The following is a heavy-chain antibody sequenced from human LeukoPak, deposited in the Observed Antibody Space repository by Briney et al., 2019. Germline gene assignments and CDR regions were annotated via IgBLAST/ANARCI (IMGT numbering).Heavy chain of an antibody. D-gene: IGHD3-22*01. CDR1: GYTFTSYY. J-gene: IGHJ5*02. Sequence: ASVKVSCKASGYTFTSYYMHWVRQAPGQGLEWMGIINPSGGSTSYAQKFQGRVTMTTDTSTSTAYMELRSLRSDDTAVYYCARARPYYYYDSSGYYYNWFDPWGQGTLVTVSS. V-gene: IGHV1-46*01. CDR3: ARARPYYYYDSSGYYYNWFDP. CDR2: INPSGGST.